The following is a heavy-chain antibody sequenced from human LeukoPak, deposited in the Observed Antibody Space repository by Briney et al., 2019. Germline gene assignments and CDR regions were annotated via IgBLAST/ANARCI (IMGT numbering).Heavy chain of an antibody. J-gene: IGHJ4*02. V-gene: IGHV4-4*07. D-gene: IGHD6-19*01. CDR1: GGSISSYY. Sequence: SETLSLTCTVSGGSISSYYWSWIRQPAGKGLEWIGRIYATGSTNYNPSLKSRVTMSVDTSKNQFSLNLNSVTAADTAVYYCARVGYSSGWYPLDHWGPGTLVTVSS. CDR2: IYATGST. CDR3: ARVGYSSGWYPLDH.